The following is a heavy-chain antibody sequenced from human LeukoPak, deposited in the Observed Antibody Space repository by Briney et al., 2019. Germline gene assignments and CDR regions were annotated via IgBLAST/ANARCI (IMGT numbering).Heavy chain of an antibody. J-gene: IGHJ3*02. V-gene: IGHV3-48*03. CDR1: GFTFSSYE. CDR3: AKVHRATMISPDAFDS. CDR2: ISSSGSII. Sequence: GGSLRLSCAASGFTFSSYEMNWVRQAPGKGLEWVSYISSSGSIIYYADFVKGRFTISRDNAKNSLYLQMNSLRAEDTAIYYCAKVHRATMISPDAFDSWGQGTLVTVSS. D-gene: IGHD5-24*01.